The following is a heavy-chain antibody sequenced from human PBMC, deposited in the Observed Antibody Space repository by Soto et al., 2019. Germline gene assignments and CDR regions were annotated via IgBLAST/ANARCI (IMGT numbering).Heavy chain of an antibody. D-gene: IGHD5-12*01. CDR1: GYTFTSYG. CDR3: ARGAGSGYDLGDFDY. CDR2: ISAYNGNT. V-gene: IGHV1-18*01. Sequence: ASVKVSCKASGYTFTSYGISWVRQAPGQGLEWMGWISAYNGNTNYAQKLQGRVTMTTDTSTSTAYMELRSLRSDDTAVYYCARGAGSGYDLGDFDYWGQGTLVTVPQ. J-gene: IGHJ4*02.